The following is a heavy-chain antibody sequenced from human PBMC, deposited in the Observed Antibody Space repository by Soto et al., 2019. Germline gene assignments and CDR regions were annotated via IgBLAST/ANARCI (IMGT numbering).Heavy chain of an antibody. V-gene: IGHV3-64D*06. CDR2: ISTNGGST. CDR3: VKGEYYYDSSGYYPFDY. Sequence: LRLSCAASGFTFSSYWMHWVRQAPGKGLVWVSRISTNGGSTHYADSVKGRFTISRDNSKNTQYLQMSSLRADDTAVYYCVKGEYYYDSSGYYPFDYWGQGTLVTVS. CDR1: GFTFSSYW. J-gene: IGHJ4*02. D-gene: IGHD3-22*01.